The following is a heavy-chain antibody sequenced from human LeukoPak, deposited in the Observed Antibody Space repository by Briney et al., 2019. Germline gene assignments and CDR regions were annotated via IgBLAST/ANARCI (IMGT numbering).Heavy chain of an antibody. CDR2: IYYSGST. Sequence: SETLSLTCTVSGGSISSYYWSWIRQPPGKGLEWIGYIYYSGSTNYNPSLKSRVTISVDTSKNQFSLKLSSVTAADTAVYYCAVHSSGWALDYWGQGTLVTVSS. CDR1: GGSISSYY. J-gene: IGHJ4*02. D-gene: IGHD6-19*01. V-gene: IGHV4-59*01. CDR3: AVHSSGWALDY.